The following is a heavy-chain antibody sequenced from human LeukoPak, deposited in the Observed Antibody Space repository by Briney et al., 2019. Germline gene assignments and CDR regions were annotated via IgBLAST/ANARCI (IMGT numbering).Heavy chain of an antibody. CDR3: AKDLLWFGELSGY. CDR2: SSDGST. CDR1: GFTFSSYA. Sequence: SGGSLRLSCAASGFTFSSYAMSWVRQAPGKGLEWVSTSSDGSTYYADSVKGRFTISRDNSKNTLYLQMNSLRAEDTAVYYCAKDLLWFGELSGYWGQGTLVTVSS. V-gene: IGHV3-23*01. D-gene: IGHD3-10*01. J-gene: IGHJ4*02.